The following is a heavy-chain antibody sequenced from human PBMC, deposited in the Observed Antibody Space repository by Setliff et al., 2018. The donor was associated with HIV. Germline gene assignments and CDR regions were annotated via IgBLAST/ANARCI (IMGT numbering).Heavy chain of an antibody. Sequence: PGGSLRLSCEASGFSFSDYYMSWVRQAPGKGLEWVSYISGSGTTMYFADSVKGRFTISRDNAKNALYLQMSSLRAEDTAVYYCARNLGVAALGDDGQVDYYYYYFDYWGLGTLVTVSS. D-gene: IGHD1-26*01. CDR1: GFSFSDYY. CDR3: ARNLGVAALGDDGQVDYYYYYFDY. CDR2: ISGSGTTM. J-gene: IGHJ4*01. V-gene: IGHV3-11*04.